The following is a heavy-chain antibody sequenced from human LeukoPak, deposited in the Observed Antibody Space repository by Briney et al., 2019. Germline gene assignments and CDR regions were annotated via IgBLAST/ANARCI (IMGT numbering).Heavy chain of an antibody. D-gene: IGHD3-3*01. J-gene: IGHJ4*02. V-gene: IGHV4-34*01. Sequence: SETLSLTCAVYGGSFSAYYWSWIRHPPGKGLEWIGEINHSGSTNYNPSLKSRVTISVDTSKNQFSLKLSSVTAADTAVYYCARLYRYDFWSGYSDYWGQGTLVTVSS. CDR3: ARLYRYDFWSGYSDY. CDR2: INHSGST. CDR1: GGSFSAYY.